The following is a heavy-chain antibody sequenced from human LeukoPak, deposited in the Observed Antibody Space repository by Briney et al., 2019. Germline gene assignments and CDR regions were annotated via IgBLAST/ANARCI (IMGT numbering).Heavy chain of an antibody. Sequence: SETLSLTCTVSGGSTSSSSYYWGWIRQPPGKGLEWIGSIYYSGSTYYNPSLKSRVTISVDTSKNQFSLKLSSVTAADTAVYYCARGYCTNGVCPDAFDIWGQGTMVTVSS. CDR2: IYYSGST. V-gene: IGHV4-39*07. J-gene: IGHJ3*02. CDR1: GGSTSSSSYY. D-gene: IGHD2-8*01. CDR3: ARGYCTNGVCPDAFDI.